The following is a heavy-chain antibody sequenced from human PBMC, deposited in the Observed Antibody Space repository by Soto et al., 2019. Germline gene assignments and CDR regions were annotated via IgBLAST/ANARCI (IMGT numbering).Heavy chain of an antibody. V-gene: IGHV1-69*01. J-gene: IGHJ6*02. CDR1: GGTFSSYA. CDR3: ARDGESDIVVVPAAIRDYYYGMDV. D-gene: IGHD2-2*02. CDR2: FIPIFGTA. Sequence: QVQLVQSRAEVKKPGSSVKVSCKASGGTFSSYAISWVRQAPGHGLEWMGGFIPIFGTANYAQKLQRRVTITADESTSTDYMELRSMRSEDTAVYYCARDGESDIVVVPAAIRDYYYGMDVWGQGTKVTFSS.